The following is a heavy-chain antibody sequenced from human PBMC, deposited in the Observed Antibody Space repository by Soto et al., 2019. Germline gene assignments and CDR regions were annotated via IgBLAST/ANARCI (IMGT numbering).Heavy chain of an antibody. Sequence: EVQLVESGGGLVKPGGSLRLSCAASGFTFTSAWMNWVRQAPGKGLEWVGRIKSNAAGGTTDSGAPMKGRFTISRSDSKNTVDLQMNSLKTDDTAVYYCTVSGNQNELYWGQGALVTVSS. CDR1: GFTFTSAW. CDR2: IKSNAAGGTT. J-gene: IGHJ4*02. CDR3: TVSGNQNELY. V-gene: IGHV3-15*07. D-gene: IGHD1-1*01.